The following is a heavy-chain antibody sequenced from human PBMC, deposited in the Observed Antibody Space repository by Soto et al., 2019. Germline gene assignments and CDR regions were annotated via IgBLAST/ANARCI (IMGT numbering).Heavy chain of an antibody. CDR2: VGTEGDT. CDR1: GFSFSDYD. CDR3: GRGTADGSGIYYIDY. Sequence: DVQLEESGGGLVQPGGSLRLSGETSGFSFSDYDMHWVRQAPGNGLQWVSAVGTEGDTYSPDFVKGRFTVSRDNGKKSLFLDMKTLSAGDTAIYYCGRGTADGSGIYYIDYWGQGTLVTVSS. D-gene: IGHD3-10*01. J-gene: IGHJ4*02. V-gene: IGHV3-13*01.